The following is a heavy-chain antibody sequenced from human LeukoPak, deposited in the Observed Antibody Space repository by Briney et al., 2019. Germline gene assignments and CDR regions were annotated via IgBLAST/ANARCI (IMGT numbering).Heavy chain of an antibody. D-gene: IGHD3-9*01. CDR2: INPSGGST. CDR1: GYTFTNYY. CDR3: ARPHYDILTGYYKASEGYYYYGMDV. V-gene: IGHV1-46*01. Sequence: ASVKVSCKASGYTFTNYYMHWVRQAPGQGLEWMGIINPSGGSTSYAQKFQGRVTMTRDTSTSTVYMELSSLRSEDTAVYYCARPHYDILTGYYKASEGYYYYGMDVWGQGTTVTVSS. J-gene: IGHJ6*02.